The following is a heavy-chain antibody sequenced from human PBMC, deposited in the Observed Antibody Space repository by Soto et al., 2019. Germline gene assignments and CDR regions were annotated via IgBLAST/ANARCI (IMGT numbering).Heavy chain of an antibody. CDR1: GFTFSSYG. Sequence: PGGSLRLSCAASGFTFSSYGMHWVRQAPGKGLEWVAVISYDGSNKYYADSVKGRFTISRDNSKNTLYLQMNSLRAEDTAVYYCAKDQTGTTTDGMLGMDVWGQGTTVTVSS. D-gene: IGHD1-7*01. V-gene: IGHV3-30*18. CDR2: ISYDGSNK. CDR3: AKDQTGTTTDGMLGMDV. J-gene: IGHJ6*02.